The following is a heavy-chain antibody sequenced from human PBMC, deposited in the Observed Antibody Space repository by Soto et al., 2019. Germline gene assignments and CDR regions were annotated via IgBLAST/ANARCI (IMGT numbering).Heavy chain of an antibody. CDR3: ARDPGALDAFDI. CDR1: GFTFSSYW. J-gene: IGHJ3*02. D-gene: IGHD3-10*01. Sequence: WGSLRRSWAASGFTFSSYWMHWFRQAPGKGLVWVSRINSDGSSTSYADSVKGRFTISRDNAKNTPYLQMNSLRAEDTAVYYCARDPGALDAFDIWGQGTMVTVSS. CDR2: INSDGSST. V-gene: IGHV3-74*01.